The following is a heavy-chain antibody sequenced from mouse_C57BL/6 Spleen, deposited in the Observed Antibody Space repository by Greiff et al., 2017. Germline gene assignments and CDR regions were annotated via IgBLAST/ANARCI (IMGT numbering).Heavy chain of an antibody. J-gene: IGHJ4*01. D-gene: IGHD2-4*01. CDR3: ARRAYDYDGDAMDD. Sequence: ESGPGLVKPSQSLSLTCSVTGYSITSGYYWNWIRQFPGNKLEWMGYISYDGSNNYNPSLKNRISITRDTSKNQFFLKLNSVTTEDTATYYCARRAYDYDGDAMDDWGQGTSVTVSS. CDR1: GYSITSGYY. CDR2: ISYDGSN. V-gene: IGHV3-6*01.